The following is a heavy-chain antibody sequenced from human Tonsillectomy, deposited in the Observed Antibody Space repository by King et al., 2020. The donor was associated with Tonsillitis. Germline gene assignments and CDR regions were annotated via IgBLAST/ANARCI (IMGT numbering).Heavy chain of an antibody. Sequence: VQLQESGPGLVKPSQTLSLTCTVSGGSISSGGYYWTWIRQYPGKGLEWIGYISYTGSTYYNPSLRSRVTISTDTPKNQFSLKLRSVTAADKAVYYCARDQRYGDSIFDYWGQGTLVTVSS. J-gene: IGHJ4*02. D-gene: IGHD4-17*01. CDR2: ISYTGST. V-gene: IGHV4-31*03. CDR1: GGSISSGGYY. CDR3: ARDQRYGDSIFDY.